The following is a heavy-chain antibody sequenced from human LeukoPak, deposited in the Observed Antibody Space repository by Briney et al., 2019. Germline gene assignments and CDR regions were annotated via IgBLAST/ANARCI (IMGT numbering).Heavy chain of an antibody. CDR3: ARGRPGPAGAGTYDF. D-gene: IGHD6-13*01. Sequence: ASVKVSCKASGYIFTTSDINWVRQATGQGLEWMGWMNPNTGKTGSAQRFQGRLTMTQNTSTSTAYLEVTGLGFEDTGIYYCARGRPGPAGAGTYDFWGQGTLITVSS. V-gene: IGHV1-8*01. J-gene: IGHJ4*02. CDR1: GYIFTTSD. CDR2: MNPNTGKT.